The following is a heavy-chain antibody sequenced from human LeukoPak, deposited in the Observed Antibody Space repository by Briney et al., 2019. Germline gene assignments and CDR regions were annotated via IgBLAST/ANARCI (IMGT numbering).Heavy chain of an antibody. J-gene: IGHJ4*02. D-gene: IGHD6-13*01. CDR3: AKARDSNIWYPFDY. CDR2: IYYTGST. Sequence: SETLSLTCTVSGGSISNNYWNWIRLPPGKGLEWIGYIYYTGSTHYNPSLKSRVTISLDTSKSQFSLKLTSVTAADTAVYYCAKARDSNIWYPFDYWGQGTLVAVSS. CDR1: GGSISNNY. V-gene: IGHV4-59*01.